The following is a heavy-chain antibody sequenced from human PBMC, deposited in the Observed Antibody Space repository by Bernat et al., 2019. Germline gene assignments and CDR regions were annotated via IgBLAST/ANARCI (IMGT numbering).Heavy chain of an antibody. CDR1: GFTFSSYG. CDR2: ISYDGSNK. V-gene: IGHV3-30*03. D-gene: IGHD3-9*01. CDR3: RCFDQYYGMDV. J-gene: IGHJ6*02. Sequence: QVQLVESGGGVVQPGRSLRLSCAASGFTFSSYGMHWVRQAPGKGLEWVAVISYDGSNKYYADSVKGRLTISRDNSKNTLYLQMNSLRAEDTAVYYSRCFDQYYGMDVWGQGTTVTVSS.